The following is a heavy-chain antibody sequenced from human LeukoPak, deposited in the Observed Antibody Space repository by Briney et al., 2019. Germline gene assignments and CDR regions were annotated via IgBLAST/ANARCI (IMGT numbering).Heavy chain of an antibody. D-gene: IGHD6-19*01. J-gene: IGHJ4*02. Sequence: GGSLRLSCAASGSTFSSYSMNWVRQAPGKGLEWVSYISSSSSTIYYADSVKGRFTISRDNAKNSLYLQMNSLSAEDTAVYYCARDGLAGTDYWGQGTLVTVSS. CDR2: ISSSSSTI. V-gene: IGHV3-48*01. CDR3: ARDGLAGTDY. CDR1: GSTFSSYS.